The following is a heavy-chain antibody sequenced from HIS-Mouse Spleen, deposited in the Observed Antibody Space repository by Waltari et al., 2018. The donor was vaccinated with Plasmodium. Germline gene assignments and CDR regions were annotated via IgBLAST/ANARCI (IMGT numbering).Heavy chain of an antibody. CDR2: IKQDGSEK. J-gene: IGHJ2*01. Sequence: EVQLVYSGGGLVQPGESLRLSCAASGFAVSSYWMSWVRQAPGKGLEWVANIKQDGSEKYYVDSVKGRFTISRDNAKNSLYLQMNSLRAEDTAVYYGASSWYWYFDLWGRGTLVTVSS. V-gene: IGHV3-7*01. CDR1: GFAVSSYW. D-gene: IGHD6-13*01. CDR3: ASSWYWYFDL.